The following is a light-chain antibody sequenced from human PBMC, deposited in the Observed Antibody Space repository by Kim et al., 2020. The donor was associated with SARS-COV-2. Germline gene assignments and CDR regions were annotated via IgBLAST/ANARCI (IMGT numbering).Light chain of an antibody. Sequence: GQRVTISCSGSRSNIGSNYVFWYQQLPETAPKLLIYRDGRRPTGVPDRFSGSKSGTSASLAISGLRSEDEADYYCATWDDSLSAWVFGGGTQLTVL. CDR1: RSNIGSNY. V-gene: IGLV1-47*01. J-gene: IGLJ3*02. CDR3: ATWDDSLSAWV. CDR2: RDG.